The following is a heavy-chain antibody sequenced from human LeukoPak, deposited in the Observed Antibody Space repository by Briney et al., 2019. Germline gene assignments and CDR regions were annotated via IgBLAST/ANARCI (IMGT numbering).Heavy chain of an antibody. CDR1: GGTFSSYA. CDR3: ARNHCSGGSCFLGAFDI. Sequence: GASVKVSCKASGGTFSSYAISWVRQAPGQGLEWMGRIIPILGIANYAQRFQGRVTITADKSTSTAYMELSSLRSEDTAVYYCARNHCSGGSCFLGAFDIWGQGTMVTVSS. D-gene: IGHD2-15*01. V-gene: IGHV1-69*04. CDR2: IIPILGIA. J-gene: IGHJ3*02.